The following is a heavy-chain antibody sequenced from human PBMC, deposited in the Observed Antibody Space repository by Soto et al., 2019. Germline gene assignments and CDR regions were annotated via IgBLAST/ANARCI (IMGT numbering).Heavy chain of an antibody. CDR2: IIPIFGTA. J-gene: IGHJ3*02. V-gene: IGHV1-69*12. CDR3: ERGAARKILVLMYDALEI. CDR1: GATLDTFINLG. D-gene: IGHD3-16*01. Sequence: QVQLVQSGAEVKKPGSSVKVSCKASGATLDTFINLGVTWVRRAPGQGIGWMAGIIPIFGTAHYAQKFQGRVAISADESTRTAYMELSSLRSEDTAVYYCERGAARKILVLMYDALEIWGQGTMVTVSS.